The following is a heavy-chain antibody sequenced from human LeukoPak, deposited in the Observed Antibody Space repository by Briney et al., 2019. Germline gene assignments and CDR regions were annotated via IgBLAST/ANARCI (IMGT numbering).Heavy chain of an antibody. CDR1: GFTFSSYA. V-gene: IGHV3-23*01. Sequence: GGSLRLSCAASGFTFSSYAMSWVRQAPGKGLEWVSAISGSGGSTYYADSVKGRFTISRDNSKNTLYLQMNSLRAEDTAVYYCAKAIGAFIAAPYYMDVWGKGTTVTVSS. CDR2: ISGSGGST. J-gene: IGHJ6*03. D-gene: IGHD6-13*01. CDR3: AKAIGAFIAAPYYMDV.